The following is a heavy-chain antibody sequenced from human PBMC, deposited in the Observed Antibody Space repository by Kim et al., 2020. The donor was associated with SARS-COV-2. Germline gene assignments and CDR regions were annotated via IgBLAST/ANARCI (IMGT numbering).Heavy chain of an antibody. V-gene: IGHV6-1*01. CDR2: TYYRSKWYN. D-gene: IGHD6-13*01. J-gene: IGHJ6*02. CDR3: ARGRSSSWYGRYYYYGMDV. CDR1: GDSVSSNSAA. Sequence: SQTLSLTCAISGDSVSSNSAAWNWIRQSPSRGLEWLGRTYYRSKWYNDYAVSVKSRITINPDTSKNQFSLQLNSVTPEDTAVYYCARGRSSSWYGRYYYYGMDVWGQGTTVTVSS.